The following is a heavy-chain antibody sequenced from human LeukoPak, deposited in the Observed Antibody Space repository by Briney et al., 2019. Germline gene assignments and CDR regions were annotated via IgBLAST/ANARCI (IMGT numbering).Heavy chain of an antibody. CDR3: ATDRLGYCSSTSCYFDY. CDR1: GYTLTGLS. Sequence: APVKVSCKVSGYTLTGLSMHWVRQAPGKGLEWMGGFDPEDGETIYAQKFQGRVTMTEDTSTDTAYMELSSLRSEDTAVYYCATDRLGYCSSTSCYFDYWGQGTLVTVSS. J-gene: IGHJ4*02. D-gene: IGHD2-2*01. CDR2: FDPEDGET. V-gene: IGHV1-24*01.